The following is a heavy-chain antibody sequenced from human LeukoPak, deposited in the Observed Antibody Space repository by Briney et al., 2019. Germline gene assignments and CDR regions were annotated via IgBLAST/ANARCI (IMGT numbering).Heavy chain of an antibody. Sequence: AASVKLSCKPSGGTFSSYAISWVRQAPGQGLEWMGGNIPIFGTANYAQKFQGRVTITADESTSTAYMELSSLRSEDTAVYYCARDEMATKYFQHWGEGTLVTVSS. CDR3: ARDEMATKYFQH. V-gene: IGHV1-69*01. CDR1: GGTFSSYA. CDR2: NIPIFGTA. J-gene: IGHJ1*01. D-gene: IGHD5-24*01.